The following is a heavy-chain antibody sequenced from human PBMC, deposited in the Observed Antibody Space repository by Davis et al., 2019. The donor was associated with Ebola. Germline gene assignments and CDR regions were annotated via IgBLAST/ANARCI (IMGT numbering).Heavy chain of an antibody. V-gene: IGHV1-18*01. J-gene: IGHJ4*02. CDR1: GYTFTRYG. CDR3: ARDGMGDYVLDY. CDR2: ISGHSDNP. D-gene: IGHD4-17*01. Sequence: AASVKVSCKASGYTFTRYGISWVRQAPGERPEWMAWISGHSDNPKYAPKVQDRVTVTTDRSTHTAYLELRSLRSDDTAVYYCARDGMGDYVLDYWGQGTLVTVSS.